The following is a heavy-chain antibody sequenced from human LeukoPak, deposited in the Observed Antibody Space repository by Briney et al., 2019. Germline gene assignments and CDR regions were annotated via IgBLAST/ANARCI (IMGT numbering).Heavy chain of an antibody. V-gene: IGHV1-69*04. CDR1: GGTFNTYA. Sequence: ASVKVSCKASGGTFNTYALNWVRQAPGQGLEWMGRIIPFLEMTDYAQKFQGRVTITADRSMTTAYMELTSLTSDDTAVYYCASGVRGTMVYWGQGTPVTVSA. CDR2: IIPFLEMT. D-gene: IGHD3-16*01. J-gene: IGHJ4*02. CDR3: ASGVRGTMVY.